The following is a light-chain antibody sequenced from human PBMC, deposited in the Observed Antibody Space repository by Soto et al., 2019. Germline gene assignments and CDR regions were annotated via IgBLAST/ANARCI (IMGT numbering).Light chain of an antibody. J-gene: IGKJ1*01. CDR2: GAS. Sequence: DIHMTQSPSTLSAAVGGRVTITSRASQSVGTWVAWYQQKPGKAPKLLIYGASNLESGVPSRFSGSGSGTEFTLTITTLQPDDFATYFCQLYNRNTWSFGPGTKVDIK. CDR1: QSVGTW. V-gene: IGKV1-5*01. CDR3: QLYNRNTWS.